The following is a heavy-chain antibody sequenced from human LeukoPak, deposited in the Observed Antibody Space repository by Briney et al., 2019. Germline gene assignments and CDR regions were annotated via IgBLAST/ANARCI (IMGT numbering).Heavy chain of an antibody. CDR2: INAGNGNT. V-gene: IGHV1-3*01. CDR3: ARDHSSFEGAFDI. CDR1: GYTFTSYA. D-gene: IGHD3-22*01. Sequence: GASVKVSCKASGYTFTSYAMHWVRQAPGQRLEWMGWINAGNGNTKYSQKFQGRVTITRDTSASTAYMELSSLRSEDTAVYYCARDHSSFEGAFDIWGQGTMVTVSS. J-gene: IGHJ3*02.